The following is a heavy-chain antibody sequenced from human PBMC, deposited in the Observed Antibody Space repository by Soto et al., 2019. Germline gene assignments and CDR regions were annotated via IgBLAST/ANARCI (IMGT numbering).Heavy chain of an antibody. CDR1: GGSVSSGSYY. CDR3: ARAAYYESKLTVNGMNV. J-gene: IGHJ6*02. Sequence: SETLSLTCTVSGGSVSSGSYYGSWIRQLPGKGLEWIGYIYYSGSTNYNPTLKSRVTISVDTSKSQFSLKLSSVSGADTTGYYCARAAYYESKLTVNGMNVWGQGTTVTVSS. CDR2: IYYSGST. V-gene: IGHV4-61*01. D-gene: IGHD3-22*01.